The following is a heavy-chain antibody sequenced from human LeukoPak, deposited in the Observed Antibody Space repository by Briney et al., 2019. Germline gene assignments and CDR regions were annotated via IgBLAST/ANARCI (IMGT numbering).Heavy chain of an antibody. CDR3: ARAAGYSCAYTGG. J-gene: IGHJ4*02. CDR1: GYTFTGYY. D-gene: IGHD5-18*01. Sequence: ASVKVSCKASGYTFTGYYIHWVRQAPGQGLEWMGWINPNSDDTKSAQKFQGRATMTRDTSISTAYMELYGLRSDDTAVYYCARAAGYSCAYTGGWGQGTLVIVSS. V-gene: IGHV1-2*02. CDR2: INPNSDDT.